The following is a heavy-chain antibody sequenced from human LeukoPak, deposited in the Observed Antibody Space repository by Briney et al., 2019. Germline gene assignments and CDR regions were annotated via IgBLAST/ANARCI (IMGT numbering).Heavy chain of an antibody. J-gene: IGHJ4*02. CDR3: AKASWVVAPSVLDY. D-gene: IGHD2-15*01. CDR2: ISVSGGST. V-gene: IGHV3-23*01. Sequence: TGGSLRLSCAAPGFTFSSSAMCWVRQAPGKGLEWVSAISVSGGSTYYADSQKSRVSISRDNSKNTLYLQMNSLRAEDTAVYYCAKASWVVAPSVLDYWGQGTLVTVSS. CDR1: GFTFSSSA.